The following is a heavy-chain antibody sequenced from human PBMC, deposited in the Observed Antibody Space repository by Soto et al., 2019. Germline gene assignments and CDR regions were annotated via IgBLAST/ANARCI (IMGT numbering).Heavy chain of an antibody. CDR1: GFTFNSHT. Sequence: GGSLRLSGTASGFTFNSHTMHWVRQAPGEGLEWVAVISYDGIYKFYADSVKGRFTISRGNSKSTLYLQMNRLTAADTAICYCASDGLTAFGMIPHWDVDIWGQGTTVTVSS. D-gene: IGHD3-3*01. CDR3: ASDGLTAFGMIPHWDVDI. J-gene: IGHJ6*02. CDR2: ISYDGIYK. V-gene: IGHV3-30-3*01.